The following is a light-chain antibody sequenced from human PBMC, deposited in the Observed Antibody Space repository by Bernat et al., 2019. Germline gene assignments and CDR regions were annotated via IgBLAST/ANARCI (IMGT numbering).Light chain of an antibody. Sequence: DIQMTQSPSTLSASVGDRVTITCRASQSVRSWLAWYQQKPGKAPKLLIYDASNLETGVPSRFSGSGSGTDFTFTISSPQPEDIATYYCQQYDNLPLTFGGGTKVEIK. CDR1: QSVRSW. CDR3: QQYDNLPLT. J-gene: IGKJ4*02. V-gene: IGKV1-33*01. CDR2: DAS.